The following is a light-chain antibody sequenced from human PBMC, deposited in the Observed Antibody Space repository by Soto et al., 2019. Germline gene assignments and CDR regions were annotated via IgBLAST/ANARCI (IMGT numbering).Light chain of an antibody. CDR3: SSYEGSNNYV. CDR1: SSDVGGYNY. J-gene: IGLJ1*01. V-gene: IGLV2-8*01. Sequence: QSVLTQPPSASGSPGQSVTISCTGTSSDVGGYNYVSWYQQHPGKAPKLMIYEVSKRPSGVPDRFSGSKSGNTASLTVSGLQAEDEADYSCSSYEGSNNYVFGTGTKVTAL. CDR2: EVS.